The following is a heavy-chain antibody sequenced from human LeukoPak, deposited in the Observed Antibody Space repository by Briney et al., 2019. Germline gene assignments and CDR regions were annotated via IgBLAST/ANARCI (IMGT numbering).Heavy chain of an antibody. J-gene: IGHJ6*03. Sequence: GGSLRLSCAASGFTFSSYGMHWVRQAPGKGLEWVAFIRYDGSNKYYADSVKGRFTISRDNSKNTLYLQMNSLKTEDTAVYYCTTDRSSSWSNEYYYYYMDVWGKGTTVTISS. CDR1: GFTFSSYG. CDR2: IRYDGSNK. CDR3: TTDRSSSWSNEYYYYYMDV. D-gene: IGHD6-13*01. V-gene: IGHV3-30*02.